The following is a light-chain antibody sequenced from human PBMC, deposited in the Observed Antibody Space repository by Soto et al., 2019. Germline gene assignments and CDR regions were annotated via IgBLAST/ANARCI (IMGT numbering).Light chain of an antibody. V-gene: IGLV1-44*01. J-gene: IGLJ1*01. CDR2: NNN. Sequence: QSVLTQPPSASGTPGQRVTISCSGSSSNIGSNTVNWYQQRPGTAPKLLFYNNNQRPSGVPDRFSGSKSGTSASLAISGLQSEDEADYYCAAWDDSLNGYVFGTGTKLTVL. CDR1: SSNIGSNT. CDR3: AAWDDSLNGYV.